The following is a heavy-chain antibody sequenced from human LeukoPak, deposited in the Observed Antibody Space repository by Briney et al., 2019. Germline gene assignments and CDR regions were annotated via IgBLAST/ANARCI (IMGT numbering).Heavy chain of an antibody. CDR3: AKGGIAARLTDY. CDR2: ISCGGGTT. J-gene: IGHJ4*02. CDR1: GFTFSSCT. V-gene: IGHV3-23*01. D-gene: IGHD6-6*01. Sequence: GGSLRLSCAASGFTFSSCTMGWVRQAPGKGLEWVSTISCGGGTTYYVDSVKGRFTISRDNSKNTLYLQMSSLRVEDTAVYYCAKGGIAARLTDYWGQGTLVTVSS.